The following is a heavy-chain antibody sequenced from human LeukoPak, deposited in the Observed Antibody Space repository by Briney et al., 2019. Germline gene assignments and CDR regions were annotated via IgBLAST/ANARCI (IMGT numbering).Heavy chain of an antibody. V-gene: IGHV1-8*01. Sequence: ASVKVSCKASGYTFTSYDINWVRQATGQGLEWMGWMNPNSGNTGYAQTFQGRVTMTRNTSISTAYMELSSLRSEDTAVYYCARGYYYDSSGYYLPDYWGQGTLVTVSS. CDR3: ARGYYYDSSGYYLPDY. CDR1: GYTFTSYD. J-gene: IGHJ4*02. D-gene: IGHD3-22*01. CDR2: MNPNSGNT.